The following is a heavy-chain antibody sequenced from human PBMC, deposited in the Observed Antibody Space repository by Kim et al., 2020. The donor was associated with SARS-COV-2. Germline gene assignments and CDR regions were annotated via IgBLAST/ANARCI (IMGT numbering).Heavy chain of an antibody. CDR2: ISYDGSNK. V-gene: IGHV3-30*04. D-gene: IGHD2-15*01. CDR1: GFTFSSYA. Sequence: GGSLRLSCAASGFTFSSYAMHWVRQAPGKGLEWVAVISYDGSNKYYADSVKGRFTISRDNSKNTLYLQMNSLRAEDTAVYYCARNLGSGGNHYEATGYFQHWGQGTLVTVSS. J-gene: IGHJ1*01. CDR3: ARNLGSGGNHYEATGYFQH.